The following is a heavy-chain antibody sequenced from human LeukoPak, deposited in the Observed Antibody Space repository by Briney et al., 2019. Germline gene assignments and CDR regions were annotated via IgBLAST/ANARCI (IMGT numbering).Heavy chain of an antibody. D-gene: IGHD3-22*01. CDR1: GGSFSSYY. Sequence: SETLSLTCAVYGGSFSSYYWSWIRQPPGKGLEWIGKINYSGSTNYNPPLKSRVTISVDMSKNQFSLKLTSVTAADTAVYYCARLIHYDSSGYLDYWGQGSLVTVSS. J-gene: IGHJ4*02. CDR2: INYSGST. V-gene: IGHV4-34*01. CDR3: ARLIHYDSSGYLDY.